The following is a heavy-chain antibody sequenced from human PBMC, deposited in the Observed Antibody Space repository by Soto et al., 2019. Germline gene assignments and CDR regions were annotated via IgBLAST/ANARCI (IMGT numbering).Heavy chain of an antibody. J-gene: IGHJ4*02. Sequence: QVQLQESGPGLVKPSETLSLTCTVSGGSISSYYWSWIRQPPGKGLEWIGYIYYSGSTNYNPSLMSXXTXSXXTPNNQFSLKMSYVTAADTAVYYCARLATRYDFDYWGQGTLVTVSS. CDR1: GGSISSYY. D-gene: IGHD1-1*01. CDR3: ARLATRYDFDY. V-gene: IGHV4-59*01. CDR2: IYYSGST.